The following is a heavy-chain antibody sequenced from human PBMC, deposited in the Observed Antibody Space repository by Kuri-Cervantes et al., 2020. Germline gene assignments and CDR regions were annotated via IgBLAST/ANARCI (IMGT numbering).Heavy chain of an antibody. J-gene: IGHJ4*02. D-gene: IGHD6-19*01. CDR3: ARDSTGWYYFDY. V-gene: IGHV3-30*03. CDR1: GFTFNRYG. CDR2: ISYDGSNK. Sequence: LSLTCAASGFTFNRYGIHWVRQAPGKGLDWVAVISYDGSNKYYADSVKGRFTISRDNSKNTLYLQMNSPRDEDTAMYYCARDSTGWYYFDYWGQGTLVTVSS.